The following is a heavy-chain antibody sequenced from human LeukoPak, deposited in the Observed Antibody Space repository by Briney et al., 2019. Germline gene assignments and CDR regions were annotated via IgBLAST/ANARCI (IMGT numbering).Heavy chain of an antibody. CDR3: ARDHRIPSVAGSYERGYYGMDV. Sequence: GGSLRLSCAASGFTFSSYSMNWVRQAPGKGLEWVSYISSSSSTIYYADSVKGRFTISRDNAKNSLYLQMNNLRAEDTAVYYCARDHRIPSVAGSYERGYYGMDVWGQGTTVTVSS. V-gene: IGHV3-48*01. CDR2: ISSSSSTI. D-gene: IGHD6-19*01. CDR1: GFTFSSYS. J-gene: IGHJ6*02.